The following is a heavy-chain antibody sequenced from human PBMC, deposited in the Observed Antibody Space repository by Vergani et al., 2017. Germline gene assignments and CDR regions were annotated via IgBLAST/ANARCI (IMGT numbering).Heavy chain of an antibody. J-gene: IGHJ4*02. CDR2: IYYSGST. CDR3: ARVITMVRGVIIACFDY. V-gene: IGHV4-30-4*08. CDR1: GGSISSGDYY. D-gene: IGHD3-10*01. Sequence: QVQLQESGPGLVKPSQTLSLTCTVSGGSISSGDYYWSWIRQPPGKGLEWIGYIYYSGSTYYNPSLKSRVTISVDTSKNQFSLKLSSVTAADTAVYYCARVITMVRGVIIACFDYWGQGTLVTVSS.